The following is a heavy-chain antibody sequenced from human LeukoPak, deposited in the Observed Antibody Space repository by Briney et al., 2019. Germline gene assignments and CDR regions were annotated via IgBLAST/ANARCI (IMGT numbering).Heavy chain of an antibody. CDR2: ITSSGTYI. CDR3: ARVRRPRTMVRGVKEGGAFDI. CDR1: GFSFTSFD. Sequence: GGSLRLSCAASGFSFTSFDMGWVRQAPGKGLEWVSSITSSGTYIFYADSVKGRFTISRDNAKNSLYLQMNSLRAEDTAVYYCARVRRPRTMVRGVKEGGAFDIWGQGTMVTVSS. D-gene: IGHD3-10*01. J-gene: IGHJ3*02. V-gene: IGHV3-21*01.